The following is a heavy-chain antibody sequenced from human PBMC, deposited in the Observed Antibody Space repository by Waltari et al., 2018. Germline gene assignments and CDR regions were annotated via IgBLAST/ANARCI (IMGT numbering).Heavy chain of an antibody. CDR1: GFTFDDYT. V-gene: IGHV3-43*01. CDR3: AKGASSGLGQQLLIDY. CDR2: ISWDGGST. D-gene: IGHD6-13*01. Sequence: EVQLVESGGVVVQPGGSLSLSCAASGFTFDDYTMHWVRQAPGKGLEWVSLISWDGGSTYYADSVKGRFTISRDNSKNSLYLQMNSLRTEDTALYYCAKGASSGLGQQLLIDYWGQGTLVTVSS. J-gene: IGHJ4*02.